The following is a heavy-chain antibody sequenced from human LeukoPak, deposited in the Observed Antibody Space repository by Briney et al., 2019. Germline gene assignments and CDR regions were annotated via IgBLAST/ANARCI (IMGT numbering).Heavy chain of an antibody. J-gene: IGHJ2*01. Sequence: GGSLRLSCTVSGFTFSNYAMSWVRQAPGKGLEWASSISERGDYTYYADSVKDRFTISRDTSKNTLHLDLSTLRVDDTAIYYCAKLLGDNPIRWYFDLWGRGTLVTVSS. CDR1: GFTFSNYA. CDR3: AKLLGDNPIRWYFDL. D-gene: IGHD4/OR15-4a*01. V-gene: IGHV3-23*01. CDR2: ISERGDYT.